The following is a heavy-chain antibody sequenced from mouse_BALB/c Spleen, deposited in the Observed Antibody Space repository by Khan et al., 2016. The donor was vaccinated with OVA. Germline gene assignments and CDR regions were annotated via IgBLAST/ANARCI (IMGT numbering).Heavy chain of an antibody. Sequence: EVELVESGGGLVQPGGSLKLSCAASGFIFSSFGMSWVRQNSDKRLELVATINSNGGNTYYPDSVKGRFTISRDNAKNTLYLQMSSLKSEDTAMYFGTRGEYVWLPYYLDYWGQGTTLTVSS. V-gene: IGHV5-6-3*01. CDR1: GFIFSSFG. CDR3: TRGEYVWLPYYLDY. J-gene: IGHJ2*01. D-gene: IGHD2-10*02. CDR2: INSNGGNT.